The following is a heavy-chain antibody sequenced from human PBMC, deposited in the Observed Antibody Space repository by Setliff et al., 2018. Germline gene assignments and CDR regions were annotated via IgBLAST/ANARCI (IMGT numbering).Heavy chain of an antibody. Sequence: SETLSLTCAVSGYSISSGYYWGWIRQPPGKGLEWIGSIYYSGSTYYNPSLKSRVTISVDTSKNQFSLKLSSVTAADTAVYYCARRARWKNFWSGYWEVWGQGTLVTVSS. CDR3: ARRARWKNFWSGYWEV. CDR1: GYSISSGYY. D-gene: IGHD3-3*01. J-gene: IGHJ4*02. CDR2: IYYSGST. V-gene: IGHV4-38-2*01.